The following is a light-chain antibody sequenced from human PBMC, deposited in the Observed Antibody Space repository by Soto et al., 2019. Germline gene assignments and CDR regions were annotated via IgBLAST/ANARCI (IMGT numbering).Light chain of an antibody. J-gene: IGLJ1*01. V-gene: IGLV2-14*03. CDR2: DVT. Sequence: QSLLTQPASVSGSPGQSIAISCTGTSSDVCGYNFVSWYQHHPGKAPKLLIYDVTYRPSGVSDRFSASKSGNTASLTISGLQTEDEADYDCSSHTSSRTLVFGTGTKDTVL. CDR3: SSHTSSRTLV. CDR1: SSDVCGYNF.